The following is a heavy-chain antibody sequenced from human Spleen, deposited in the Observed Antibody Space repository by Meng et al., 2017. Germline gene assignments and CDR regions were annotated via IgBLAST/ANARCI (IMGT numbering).Heavy chain of an antibody. D-gene: IGHD4-11*01. V-gene: IGHV4-59*08. Sequence: SETLSLTCSVSGASLRNYYWSWIRQPPGKGPEWVVYTHYGGAIIFNPSLKSRATISVDTSKNQFSLKLSSVTAADTAVYYCARGPTTMAHDFDYWGQGTLVTVSS. CDR3: ARGPTTMAHDFDY. J-gene: IGHJ4*02. CDR2: THYGGAI. CDR1: GASLRNYY.